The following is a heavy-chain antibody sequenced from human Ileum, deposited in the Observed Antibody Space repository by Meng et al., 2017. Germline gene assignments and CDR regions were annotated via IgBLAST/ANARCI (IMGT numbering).Heavy chain of an antibody. J-gene: IGHJ4*02. CDR1: GGTFRTSV. V-gene: IGHV1-69*01. CDR3: ARVNRYSSTWYFDY. D-gene: IGHD6-13*01. CDR2: NPNLWYS. Sequence: QGRRGASGAEKEKPVSPVGVSLKASGGTFRTSVIRLVRQGPGTRTELDGRNNPNLWYSKLRKEVQGRITITADESTSTAYMELSSLRSEDTAVYYCARVNRYSSTWYFDYWGQGTLVTVSS.